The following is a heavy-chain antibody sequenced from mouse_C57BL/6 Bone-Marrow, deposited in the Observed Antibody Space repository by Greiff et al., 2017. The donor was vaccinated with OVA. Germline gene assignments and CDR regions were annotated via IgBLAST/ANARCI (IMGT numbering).Heavy chain of an antibody. J-gene: IGHJ2*01. D-gene: IGHD1-3*01. V-gene: IGHV5-6*01. CDR3: ARHLYAYYFDY. CDR1: GFTFSSYG. Sequence: EVKLMESGGDLVKPGGSLKLSCAASGFTFSSYGMSWVRQTPDKRLEWVATISSGGSYTYYPDSVKGRFTISRDNAKNTLYLQMSSLKSEDTAMYYCARHLYAYYFDYWGQGTTRTVSS. CDR2: ISSGGSYT.